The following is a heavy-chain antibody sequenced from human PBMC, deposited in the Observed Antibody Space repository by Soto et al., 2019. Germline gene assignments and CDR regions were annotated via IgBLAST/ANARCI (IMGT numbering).Heavy chain of an antibody. CDR1: AGTFSSYA. V-gene: IGHV1-69*12. D-gene: IGHD5-12*01. J-gene: IGHJ3*02. Sequence: QVQLVQSGAEVKKPGSSVKVSCKASAGTFSSYAISWVRQAPGQGLEWMGGIIPIFGTANYAQKFQGRVTITADEATSTAYMELSSLRSEDTAVYYCARESRDGYNSDAFDIWGQGTMVTVSS. CDR3: ARESRDGYNSDAFDI. CDR2: IIPIFGTA.